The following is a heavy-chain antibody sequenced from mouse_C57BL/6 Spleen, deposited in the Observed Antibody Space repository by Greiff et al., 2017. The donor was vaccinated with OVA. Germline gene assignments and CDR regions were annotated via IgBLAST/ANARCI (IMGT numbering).Heavy chain of an antibody. V-gene: IGHV1-62-2*01. CDR3: ARHEDRGDYYYGSSYLDY. CDR2: FYPGSGSI. CDR1: GYTFTEYT. Sequence: QVQLQQSGAELVKPGASVKLSCKASGYTFTEYTIHWVKQRSGQGLEWIGWFYPGSGSIKYNEKFKDKATLTADKSSSTVYMELSRLTSEDSAVYFCARHEDRGDYYYGSSYLDYWGQGTTLTVSS. D-gene: IGHD1-1*01. J-gene: IGHJ2*01.